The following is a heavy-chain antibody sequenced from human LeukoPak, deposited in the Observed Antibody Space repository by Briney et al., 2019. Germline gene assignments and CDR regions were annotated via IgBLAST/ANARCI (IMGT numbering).Heavy chain of an antibody. D-gene: IGHD6-6*01. J-gene: IGHJ5*02. V-gene: IGHV4-61*08. CDR2: IYYSGST. Sequence: PLQTLSLTCTVSGGSISSGGYYWSWLRQPPGKGLEWIGYIYYSGSTNYNPSLKSRVTISVDTSKNQFSLELSSVTAADTAVYYCARESRPPYWFDPWGQGTLVTVSS. CDR1: GGSISSGGYY. CDR3: ARESRPPYWFDP.